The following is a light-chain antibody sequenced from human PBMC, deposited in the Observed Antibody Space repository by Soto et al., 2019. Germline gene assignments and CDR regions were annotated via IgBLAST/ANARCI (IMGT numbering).Light chain of an antibody. Sequence: EIVMTQSPATLPVSPGERATLSCRASQSVRNNLAWYQQKPGQAPSLLIYGASTRATGIPARSSGSGSGTEFTLTISSLQSEDFAVYFCHQYNNWPRTFGQGTRLEIK. V-gene: IGKV3-15*01. CDR3: HQYNNWPRT. J-gene: IGKJ5*01. CDR2: GAS. CDR1: QSVRNN.